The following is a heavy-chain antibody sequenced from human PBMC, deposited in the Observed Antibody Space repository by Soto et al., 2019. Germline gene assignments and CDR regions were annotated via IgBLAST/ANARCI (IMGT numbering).Heavy chain of an antibody. CDR1: GFNFSSYG. Sequence: GGSLRLSCAASGFNFSSYGMSWVRQAPGKGLEWVSAISGSGGSTYYADSVKGRFTISRDNSKNTLYLQMNSLRAEDTAVYYCAANRGYNYYYGMDVWGQGTTVTVSS. CDR2: ISGSGGST. D-gene: IGHD3-22*01. CDR3: AANRGYNYYYGMDV. J-gene: IGHJ6*02. V-gene: IGHV3-23*01.